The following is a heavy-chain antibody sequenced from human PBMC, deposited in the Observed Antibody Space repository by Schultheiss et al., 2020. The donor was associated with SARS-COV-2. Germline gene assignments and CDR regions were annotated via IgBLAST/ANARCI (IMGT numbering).Heavy chain of an antibody. J-gene: IGHJ6*02. CDR1: GYTFTSYD. CDR2: MNPNSGNT. CDR3: AADPSRGYYGSGSWGRSSGQLDV. D-gene: IGHD3-10*01. Sequence: ASVKVSCKASGYTFTSYDINWVRQATGQGLEWMGWMNPNSGNTNYAQKFQERVTITRDMSTSTAYMELSSLRSEDTAVYYCAADPSRGYYGSGSWGRSSGQLDVWGQGTTVTVSS. V-gene: IGHV1-8*01.